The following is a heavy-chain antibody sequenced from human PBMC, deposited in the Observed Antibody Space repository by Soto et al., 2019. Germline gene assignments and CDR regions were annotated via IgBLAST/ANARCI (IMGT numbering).Heavy chain of an antibody. V-gene: IGHV4-4*07. Sequence: SETLSLTCTVSGGSISSYYWSWIRQPAGKGLEWIGRIYTSGSTNYNPSLKSRVTMSVDTSKNQFSLKLSSVTAADTAVYYCARYQGITGTTRGDWFDPWGQGTLVTVSS. CDR2: IYTSGST. D-gene: IGHD1-7*01. CDR1: GGSISSYY. J-gene: IGHJ5*02. CDR3: ARYQGITGTTRGDWFDP.